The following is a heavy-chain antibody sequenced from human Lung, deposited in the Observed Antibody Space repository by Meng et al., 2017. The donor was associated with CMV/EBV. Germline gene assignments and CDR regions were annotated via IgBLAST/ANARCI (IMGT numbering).Heavy chain of an antibody. CDR1: GYTFTDHY. CDR2: IYPNSGGT. Sequence: ASXXVSCKASGYTFTDHYFHWVRQAPGQGLEWMGWIYPNSGGTHYAQKFQGRLTVTTDTSISTGYMELSSLGSDDTAVYYCARDNDRGPDYWGQGTLVTVSS. CDR3: ARDNDRGPDY. V-gene: IGHV1-2*02. J-gene: IGHJ4*02. D-gene: IGHD1-14*01.